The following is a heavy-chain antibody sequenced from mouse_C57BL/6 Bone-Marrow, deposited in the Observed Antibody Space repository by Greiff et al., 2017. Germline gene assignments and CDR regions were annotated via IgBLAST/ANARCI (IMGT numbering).Heavy chain of an antibody. D-gene: IGHD1-1*01. Sequence: EVQLQQSGAELVRPGASVKLSCTASGFNFKDYYMHWVKQRPEQGLEWIGRIDPEDGDTEYAPKFQGKATMTADTSSNPAYLQLSSLTSEDTAVYYCTTGYYGSSPFAYWGQGTLVTVSA. V-gene: IGHV14-1*01. CDR2: IDPEDGDT. CDR3: TTGYYGSSPFAY. CDR1: GFNFKDYY. J-gene: IGHJ3*01.